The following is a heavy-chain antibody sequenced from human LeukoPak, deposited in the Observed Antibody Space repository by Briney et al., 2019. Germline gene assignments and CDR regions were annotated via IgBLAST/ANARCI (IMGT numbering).Heavy chain of an antibody. CDR2: IHYSGRT. D-gene: IGHD6-13*01. V-gene: IGHV4-59*01. CDR1: GGSISSYY. Sequence: NPSETLSLTCTVSGGSISSYYWSWIRQFPGRRLEWIGYIHYSGRTNYNPSLKSRITLSLETSSNQISLELKSVTSADTALYYCVRDSGYSSSWYLIDDDFDIWGQGTMVIVSA. J-gene: IGHJ3*02. CDR3: VRDSGYSSSWYLIDDDFDI.